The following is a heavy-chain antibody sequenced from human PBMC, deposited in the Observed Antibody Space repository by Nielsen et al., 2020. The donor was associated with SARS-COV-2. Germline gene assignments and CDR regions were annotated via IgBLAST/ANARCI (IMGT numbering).Heavy chain of an antibody. D-gene: IGHD6-19*01. CDR2: ISSSSRYT. Sequence: GESLKISCAASGFPFSDFYMTWIRQAPGKGLQWISYISSSSRYTDYADSVKGRFTISRDNAKNSLYLQMNSLRAEDTAVYYCAREQSYSSGWYKTDAFDIWGQGTMVTVSS. J-gene: IGHJ3*02. V-gene: IGHV3-11*05. CDR1: GFPFSDFY. CDR3: AREQSYSSGWYKTDAFDI.